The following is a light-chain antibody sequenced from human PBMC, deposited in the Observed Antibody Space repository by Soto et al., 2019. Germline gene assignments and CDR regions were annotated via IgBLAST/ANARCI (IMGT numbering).Light chain of an antibody. CDR2: GAS. V-gene: IGKV3-15*01. Sequence: EIVMTQSPATLSVSPGERATLSCRASQSVSSNLAWYQQKPGQAPRLLIYGASTRATGIPARFSGSGSGTEFTLTISSLQSEDFAVYYCQQYNNCPLTFAGGTKVEIK. J-gene: IGKJ4*01. CDR3: QQYNNCPLT. CDR1: QSVSSN.